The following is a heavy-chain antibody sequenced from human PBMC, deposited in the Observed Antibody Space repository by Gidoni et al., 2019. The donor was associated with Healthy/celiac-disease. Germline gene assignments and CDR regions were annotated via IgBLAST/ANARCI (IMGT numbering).Heavy chain of an antibody. CDR1: GYSFTSYC. CDR3: ARRDGYCSGGSCQGYYGMDV. J-gene: IGHJ6*02. CDR2: IYPGDSDT. Sequence: EVQLVQSGAEVKKPGESLKISCKGSGYSFTSYCIGWVRQMPGKGLEWMGIIYPGDSDTRYSPSFQGQVTISADKSISTAYLQWSSLKASDTAMYYCARRDGYCSGGSCQGYYGMDVWGQGTTVTVSS. D-gene: IGHD2-15*01. V-gene: IGHV5-51*01.